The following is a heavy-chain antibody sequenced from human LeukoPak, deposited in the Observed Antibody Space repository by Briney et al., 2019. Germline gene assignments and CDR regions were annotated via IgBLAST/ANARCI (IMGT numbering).Heavy chain of an antibody. J-gene: IGHJ4*02. CDR2: INHSGST. CDR3: ARGGTYLRFSDRLLSTQFDH. Sequence: SDTLSLTCAVYGGSFRGYSWSWIRQPPGKGLEWIGEINHSGSTNYSPSLKSRVTISVDTSKNQFCLKLTSVSAADTAVYYCARGGTYLRFSDRLLSTQFDHWGQGTLVSVSS. V-gene: IGHV4-34*01. CDR1: GGSFRGYS. D-gene: IGHD3-9*01.